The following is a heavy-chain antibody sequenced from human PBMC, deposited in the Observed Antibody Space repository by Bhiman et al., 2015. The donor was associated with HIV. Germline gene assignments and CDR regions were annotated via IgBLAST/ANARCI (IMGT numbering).Heavy chain of an antibody. D-gene: IGHD3-10*01. V-gene: IGHV3-21*02. Sequence: EVQLVESGGGLVKPGGSLRLSCAVSGFTFSTSSMNWVRQAPGKGLEWVASISDGGSYKYYTDSVKGRFTVSRDNAGNSLFLQMSGLRAEDTGVYYCAAFMRFGELIGYWGPGTLVTVSP. CDR1: GFTFSTSS. CDR3: AAFMRFGELIGY. J-gene: IGHJ4*01. CDR2: ISDGGSYK.